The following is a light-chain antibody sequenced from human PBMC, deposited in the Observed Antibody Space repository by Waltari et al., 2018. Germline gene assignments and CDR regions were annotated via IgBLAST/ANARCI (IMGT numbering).Light chain of an antibody. V-gene: IGKV1-5*03. CDR2: KAS. CDR3: QQYDTYPYT. CDR1: QSISSW. Sequence: DIQMTQSPSTLSASIGDRVTITCRASQSISSWVAWYQQRPGKAPKLLIYKASSLQVGVSSRFSGSGSGTEFTRTISSLQADDFATYYCQQYDTYPYTFGQGTKLDIK. J-gene: IGKJ2*01.